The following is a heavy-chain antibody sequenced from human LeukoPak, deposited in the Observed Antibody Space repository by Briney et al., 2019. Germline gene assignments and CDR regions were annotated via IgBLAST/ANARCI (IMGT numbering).Heavy chain of an antibody. Sequence: SQTLSLTCAVSGGSISSGGYSWSWIRQPPGKGLEWIGYIYHSGSTYYNPSLKSRVTISVDRSKNQFSLKLSSVTAADTAVYYCASHTAPGAFDIRGQGTMVTVSS. J-gene: IGHJ3*02. CDR1: GGSISSGGYS. CDR2: IYHSGST. V-gene: IGHV4-30-2*01. CDR3: ASHTAPGAFDI. D-gene: IGHD5-18*01.